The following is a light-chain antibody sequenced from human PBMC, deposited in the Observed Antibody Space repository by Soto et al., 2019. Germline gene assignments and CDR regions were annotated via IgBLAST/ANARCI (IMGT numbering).Light chain of an antibody. CDR1: SSNIGDNP. CDR2: IND. Sequence: QSALTQPPSASGTPGQRITISCSGSSSNIGDNPVNWYQQLPGAAPKLLIYINDQRPSGVPDRFSGSKSGTSASLAISGLKPEDEADYYCAAWDDSLNALFGTGTKVTV. CDR3: AAWDDSLNAL. J-gene: IGLJ1*01. V-gene: IGLV1-44*01.